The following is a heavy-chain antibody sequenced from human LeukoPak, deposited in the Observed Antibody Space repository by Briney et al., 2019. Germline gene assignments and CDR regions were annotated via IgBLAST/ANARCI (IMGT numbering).Heavy chain of an antibody. D-gene: IGHD1-26*01. CDR1: GFTFDDYA. Sequence: PGGSLRLSCAAYGFTFDDYAMHWVRQAPGKGLEWVALISGDGGSTYYADSVKGRFTISRDNSKNSLYLQMNSLRTEDTALYYCAKDIWDMGAYAQIADPWGQGTLVTVSS. J-gene: IGHJ5*02. CDR2: ISGDGGST. CDR3: AKDIWDMGAYAQIADP. V-gene: IGHV3-43*02.